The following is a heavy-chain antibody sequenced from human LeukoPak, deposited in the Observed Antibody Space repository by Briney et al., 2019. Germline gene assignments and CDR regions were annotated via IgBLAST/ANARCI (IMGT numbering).Heavy chain of an antibody. V-gene: IGHV4-39*07. Sequence: SETLSLTCTVSGGSISSSSYYWGWIRQPPGKGLEWIGSIYYSGSTYYNPSLKSRVTISVDTSKNQFSLKLSSVTAADTAVYYCARSRGYFLVFDYWGQGPLVTVSS. J-gene: IGHJ4*02. CDR1: GGSISSSSYY. CDR2: IYYSGST. D-gene: IGHD3-3*01. CDR3: ARSRGYFLVFDY.